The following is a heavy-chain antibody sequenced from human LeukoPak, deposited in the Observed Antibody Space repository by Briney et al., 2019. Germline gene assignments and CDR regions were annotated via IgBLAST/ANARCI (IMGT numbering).Heavy chain of an antibody. CDR1: GFTVGSNY. CDR2: IYSGGST. J-gene: IGHJ4*02. D-gene: IGHD6-6*01. Sequence: GGSLRLSCAASGFTVGSNYMSWVHQAPGKGLEWVSVIYSGGSTYYADSVKGRFTISRDNSKNTLYLQMNSLRAEDTAVYYCARDPGDIAARDWGQGTLVTVSS. V-gene: IGHV3-66*01. CDR3: ARDPGDIAARD.